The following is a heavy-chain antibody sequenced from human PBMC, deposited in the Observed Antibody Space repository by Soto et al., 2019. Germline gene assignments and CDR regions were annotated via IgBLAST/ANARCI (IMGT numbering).Heavy chain of an antibody. V-gene: IGHV1-58*02. D-gene: IGHD1-26*01. CDR3: ASVHGGGATFYF. J-gene: IGHJ4*02. CDR2: IVVGSGHI. CDR1: GFTFINSA. Sequence: ASVKVSCKASGFTFINSAIQWVRQARGQRLEWMGWIVVGSGHINYAQKFQERLSITRDMSTSTAYMELSSLTLEDTAVYYCASVHGGGATFYFWGPGTLVTVSS.